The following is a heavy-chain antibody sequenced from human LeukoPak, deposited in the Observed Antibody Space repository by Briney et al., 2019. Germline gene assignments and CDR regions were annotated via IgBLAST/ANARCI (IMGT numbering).Heavy chain of an antibody. J-gene: IGHJ4*02. CDR3: ARDRCSGGTCSADY. Sequence: PSETLSLTCAVYGGSFSGYYWSWIRQPAGKGLEWIGRFYTSGSTNYNPSLKSRVTISVDTSKNQFSLKLTSVTAADTAVYYCARDRCSGGTCSADYWGQGTLVTVSS. CDR1: GGSFSGYY. D-gene: IGHD2-15*01. CDR2: FYTSGST. V-gene: IGHV4-4*07.